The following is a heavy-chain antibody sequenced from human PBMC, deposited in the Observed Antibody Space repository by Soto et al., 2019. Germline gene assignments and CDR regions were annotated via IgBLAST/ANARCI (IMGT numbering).Heavy chain of an antibody. J-gene: IGHJ4*02. D-gene: IGHD3-9*01. CDR1: GFTVSSNY. Sequence: GGSLRLSCAASGFTVSSNYMSWVRQAPGKGLEWVSVIYSGGSTYYADSVKGRFTISRDNSKNTLYLQMNSLRAEDTAVYYCASGAYYDILTGLDYWGQGTLVTVSS. CDR3: ASGAYYDILTGLDY. V-gene: IGHV3-53*01. CDR2: IYSGGST.